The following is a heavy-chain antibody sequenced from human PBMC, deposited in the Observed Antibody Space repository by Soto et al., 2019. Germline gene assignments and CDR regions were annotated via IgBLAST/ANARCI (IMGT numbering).Heavy chain of an antibody. V-gene: IGHV1-46*01. CDR1: GYTFTGYY. J-gene: IGHJ6*02. D-gene: IGHD6-13*01. CDR2: INPSGGST. Sequence: ASVKVSCKASGYTFTGYYMHWVRQAPGQGLEWMGWINPSGGSTSYAQKFQGRVTMTRDTSTSTVYMELSSLRSEDTAVYYCARDIAAAGESYYYYVMDVWGQGTTVTGS. CDR3: ARDIAAAGESYYYYVMDV.